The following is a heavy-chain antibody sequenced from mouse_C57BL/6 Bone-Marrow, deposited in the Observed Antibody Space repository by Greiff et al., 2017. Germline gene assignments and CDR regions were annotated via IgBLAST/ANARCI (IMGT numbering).Heavy chain of an antibody. CDR1: GYTFTSYW. Sequence: QVQLQQPGAELVKPGASVKVSCKASGYTFTSYWMHWVKQRPGQGLEWIGRIHPSDSDTNYNQKFKGKATLTVDKSSSTAYMQLSSLTSEDSAVYYCAIRELYYVNYGFAYWGQGTLVTVSA. CDR3: AIRELYYVNYGFAY. J-gene: IGHJ3*01. D-gene: IGHD2-1*01. CDR2: IHPSDSDT. V-gene: IGHV1-74*01.